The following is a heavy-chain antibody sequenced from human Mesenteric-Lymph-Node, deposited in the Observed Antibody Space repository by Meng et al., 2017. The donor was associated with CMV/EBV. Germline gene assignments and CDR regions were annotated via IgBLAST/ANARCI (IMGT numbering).Heavy chain of an antibody. D-gene: IGHD5-18*01. CDR3: ARDGGYSYGGGWFDP. Sequence: GESLKISCAASGFTFSSYWMSWVRQAPGKGLEWVANIKQDGSEKYYVDSVKGRFTISRDNAKNSLYLQMNSLRAEDTAVYYCARDGGYSYGGGWFDPWGQGTLVTVSS. J-gene: IGHJ5*02. CDR2: IKQDGSEK. V-gene: IGHV3-7*01. CDR1: GFTFSSYW.